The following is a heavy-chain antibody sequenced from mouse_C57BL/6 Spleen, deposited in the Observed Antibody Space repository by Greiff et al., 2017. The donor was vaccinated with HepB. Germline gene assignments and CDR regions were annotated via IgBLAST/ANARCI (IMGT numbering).Heavy chain of an antibody. CDR3: ARHGSSHWYFDV. Sequence: VQVVESGPELVKPGASVKISCKASGYAFSSSWMNWVKQRPGKGLEWIGRIYPGDGDTNYNGKFKGKATLTADKSSSTAYMQLSSLTSEDSAVYFCARHGSSHWYFDVWGTGTTVTVSS. V-gene: IGHV1-82*01. CDR1: GYAFSSSW. CDR2: IYPGDGDT. D-gene: IGHD1-1*01. J-gene: IGHJ1*03.